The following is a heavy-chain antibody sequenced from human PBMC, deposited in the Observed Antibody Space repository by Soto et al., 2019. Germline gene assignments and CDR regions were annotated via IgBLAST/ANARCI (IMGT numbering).Heavy chain of an antibody. CDR2: INWNGGST. CDR1: GFTFDDYG. D-gene: IGHD3-22*01. J-gene: IGHJ5*02. CDR3: ARALTMIAGPNWFDP. V-gene: IGHV3-20*04. Sequence: PGGSLRLSCAASGFTFDDYGMSWVRQAPGKGLEWVSGINWNGGSTGYADSVKGRFTISRDNAKNSLYLQMNSLRAEDTALYYCARALTMIAGPNWFDPWGQGTLVTVS.